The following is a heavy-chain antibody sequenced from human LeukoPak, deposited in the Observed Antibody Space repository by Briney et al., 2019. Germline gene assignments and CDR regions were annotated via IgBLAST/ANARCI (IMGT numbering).Heavy chain of an antibody. CDR3: AKAALRVYSYGNLDY. V-gene: IGHV3-9*01. Sequence: GRSPRLSCAASGFTFDDYAMHWVRQAPGKGLEWVSGISWNSGSIGYADSVKGRFTISRDNAKNSLYLQMNSLRTEDTALYYCAKAALRVYSYGNLDYWGQGTLVTVSS. CDR1: GFTFDDYA. CDR2: ISWNSGSI. D-gene: IGHD5-18*01. J-gene: IGHJ4*02.